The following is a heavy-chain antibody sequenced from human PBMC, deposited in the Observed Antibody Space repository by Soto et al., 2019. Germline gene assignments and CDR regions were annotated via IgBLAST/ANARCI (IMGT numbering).Heavy chain of an antibody. CDR1: GFTFSSYG. CDR3: AREAYSSSLDYFDY. V-gene: IGHV3-33*01. J-gene: IGHJ4*02. CDR2: IWYDGSNK. D-gene: IGHD6-6*01. Sequence: PGGSLRLSCAASGFTFSSYGMHWVRQAPGKGLEWVAVIWYDGSNKYYADSVKGRFTISRDNSKNTLYLQMNSLRAEDTAVYYCAREAYSSSLDYFDYWGQGTLVTVSS.